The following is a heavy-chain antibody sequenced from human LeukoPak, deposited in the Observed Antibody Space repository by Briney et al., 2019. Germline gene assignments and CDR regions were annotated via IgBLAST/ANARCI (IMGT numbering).Heavy chain of an antibody. D-gene: IGHD3-10*01. J-gene: IGHJ5*02. CDR3: ARDWTGGSGSIGVVWFDP. CDR1: GGTFSSYA. CDR2: IIPIFGTA. V-gene: IGHV1-69*01. Sequence: SVKVSCKASGGTFSSYAIGWVRQAPGQGLEWMGGIIPIFGTANYAQKFQGRVTITADESTSTAYMELSSLRSEDTAVYYCARDWTGGSGSIGVVWFDPWGQGTLVTVSS.